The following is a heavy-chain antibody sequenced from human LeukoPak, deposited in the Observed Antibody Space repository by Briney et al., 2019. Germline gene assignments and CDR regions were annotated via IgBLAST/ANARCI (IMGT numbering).Heavy chain of an antibody. CDR3: ANSMVRGVITYYFDY. Sequence: GRSLRLSCAASGFTFRSYGIHWVRQAPGKGLEWVAVISHDGSNKYYADSVKGRFTISRDNSKNTLYLQMNSLRAEDTAVYYCANSMVRGVITYYFDYCGQGTLVTVSS. D-gene: IGHD3-10*01. CDR1: GFTFRSYG. J-gene: IGHJ4*02. CDR2: ISHDGSNK. V-gene: IGHV3-30*18.